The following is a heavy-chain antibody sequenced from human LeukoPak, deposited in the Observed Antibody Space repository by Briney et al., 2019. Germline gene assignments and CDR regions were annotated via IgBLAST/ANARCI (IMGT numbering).Heavy chain of an antibody. V-gene: IGHV3-30*04. J-gene: IGHJ4*02. CDR3: AKHRSGIAASGSNY. CDR2: ISYDGSNK. Sequence: GGSLRLSCAASGFTFSGYAMHWVRQAPGKGLEWVAVISYDGSNKYYADSVKGRFTISRDNSNNTLYLQMSSLRVEDTAVYYCAKHRSGIAASGSNYWGQGTLVSVSS. CDR1: GFTFSGYA. D-gene: IGHD6-13*01.